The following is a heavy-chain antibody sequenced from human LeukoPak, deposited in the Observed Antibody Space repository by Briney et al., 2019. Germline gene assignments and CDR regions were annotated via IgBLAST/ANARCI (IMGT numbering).Heavy chain of an antibody. V-gene: IGHV4-34*01. J-gene: IGHJ4*02. CDR3: ARRIYCSGGSCYEADY. CDR1: GGSFSGYY. D-gene: IGHD2-15*01. CDR2: INHSGST. Sequence: SETLSLNCAVYGGSFSGYYWSWLRQPPAKGLAWIGEINHSGSTNYNPSLKSRVTISVDTSKNQFSLKLSSVTAANTAVYYCARRIYCSGGSCYEADYWGQGTLVTVSS.